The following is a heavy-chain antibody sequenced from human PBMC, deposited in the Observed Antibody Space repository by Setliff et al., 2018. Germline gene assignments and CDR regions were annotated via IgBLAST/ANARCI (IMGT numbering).Heavy chain of an antibody. D-gene: IGHD3-22*01. V-gene: IGHV1-18*01. CDR2: ISAQDGNT. CDR3: ARDPFRNYDTAPVWFDP. Sequence: ASVKVSCKASGYSFLSCGITWVRQAPGQGLEWMGWISAQDGNTIYAQNFQGRVTMTTDTSTSTAYMELRSLRSDDTAVYYCARDPFRNYDTAPVWFDPWGQGTLVTVSS. J-gene: IGHJ5*02. CDR1: GYSFLSCG.